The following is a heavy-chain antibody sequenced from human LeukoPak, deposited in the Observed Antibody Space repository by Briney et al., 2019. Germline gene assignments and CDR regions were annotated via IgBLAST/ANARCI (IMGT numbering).Heavy chain of an antibody. Sequence: SQTLSLTCTVSGGSISSGDYCWSWIRQPAGKGLEWIGRIYTSGSTNYNPSLKSRVTMSVDTSKNQFSLKLSSVTAADTAVYYCAGSKAAGWWFDPWGQGTLVTVSS. J-gene: IGHJ5*02. CDR1: GGSISSGDYC. V-gene: IGHV4-61*02. CDR3: AGSKAAGWWFDP. CDR2: IYTSGST. D-gene: IGHD6-13*01.